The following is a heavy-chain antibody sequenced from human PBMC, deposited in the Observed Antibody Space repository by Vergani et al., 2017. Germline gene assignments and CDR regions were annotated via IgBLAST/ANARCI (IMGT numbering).Heavy chain of an antibody. CDR1: GFTFSDYY. CDR3: ARATAVVRGEIDY. Sequence: QVQLVESGGGLVKPGGSLRLSCAASGFTFSDYYMGWIRQAPGKGLEWVSYISGSGDIVYYADSVRGRFTISRDNAKNSLFLQMKSLRDEDAAIYYCARATAVVRGEIDYWGQGTLVTVSS. D-gene: IGHD4-23*01. J-gene: IGHJ4*02. CDR2: ISGSGDIV. V-gene: IGHV3-11*01.